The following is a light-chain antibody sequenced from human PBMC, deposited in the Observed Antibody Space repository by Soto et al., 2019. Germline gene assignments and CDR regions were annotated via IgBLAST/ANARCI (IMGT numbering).Light chain of an antibody. Sequence: IQLTQSPSSLSASVGDRVTITCRASQDIAIYLAWYQQKPGEAPKLLIYAASTLYGGVPSRFSGSGSGTDFDLTITRLNAEDFATYYCQKLRMYPSTFGGGTKVDIK. CDR1: QDIAIY. CDR3: QKLRMYPST. J-gene: IGKJ4*01. V-gene: IGKV1-9*01. CDR2: AAS.